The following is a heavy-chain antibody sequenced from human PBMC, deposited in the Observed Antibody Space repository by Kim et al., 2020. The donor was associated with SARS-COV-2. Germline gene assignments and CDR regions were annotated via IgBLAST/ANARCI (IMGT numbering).Heavy chain of an antibody. CDR3: ASLAPYCSSTSCHGGWFD. D-gene: IGHD2-2*01. J-gene: IGHJ4*01. V-gene: IGHV4-59*01. Sequence: SETLSLTCTVSGGSISSYYWSWIRQPPGKGLEWIGYIYYSGSTNYNPSLKSRVTISVDTSKNQFSLKLSSVTAADTAVYYCASLAPYCSSTSCHGGWFD. CDR1: GGSISSYY. CDR2: IYYSGST.